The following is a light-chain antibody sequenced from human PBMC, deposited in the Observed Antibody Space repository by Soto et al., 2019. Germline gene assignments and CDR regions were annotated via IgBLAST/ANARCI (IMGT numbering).Light chain of an antibody. V-gene: IGKV3-15*01. CDR2: GAS. J-gene: IGKJ3*01. CDR3: QQYNNWPPFT. CDR1: QSVSTN. Sequence: EMVMTQSPATLSLYPGDRAILSCRASQSVSTNLAWYQQKPGQAPRLLIYGASTRATGIPARFSGSGSGTEFTLTVSSLQSEDFAVYYCQQYNNWPPFTFGPGTKVDIK.